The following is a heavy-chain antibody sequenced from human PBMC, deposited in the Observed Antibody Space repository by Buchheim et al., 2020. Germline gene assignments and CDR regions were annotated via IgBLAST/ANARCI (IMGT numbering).Heavy chain of an antibody. J-gene: IGHJ6*02. CDR1: GFTFSSYG. Sequence: QVQLVESGGGVVQPGRSLRLSCAASGFTFSSYGMHWVRQAPGKGLEWVAVISYDGSNKYYADSVTGRFTISRANSKNTLYLQMNSLGAEDTAVYYCAKDLATYYDFWSGYPSYGMDVWRQGTT. CDR2: ISYDGSNK. V-gene: IGHV3-30*18. CDR3: AKDLATYYDFWSGYPSYGMDV. D-gene: IGHD3-3*01.